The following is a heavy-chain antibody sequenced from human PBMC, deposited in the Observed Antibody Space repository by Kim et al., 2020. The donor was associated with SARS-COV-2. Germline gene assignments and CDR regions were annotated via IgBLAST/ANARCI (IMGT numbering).Heavy chain of an antibody. D-gene: IGHD3-16*02. J-gene: IGHJ6*04. V-gene: IGHV3-11*05. Sequence: GGSLRLSCAASGFTFSDYSMSWIRQAPGKGLEWVSYISSSSSYTNYADSVKGRFTISRDNAKNSLYLQMNSLRAEDTAVYYCARAGYDYVWGSDRDYDYYSGMDVWGEGSTVTVSS. CDR1: GFTFSDYS. CDR3: ARAGYDYVWGSDRDYDYYSGMDV. CDR2: ISSSSSYT.